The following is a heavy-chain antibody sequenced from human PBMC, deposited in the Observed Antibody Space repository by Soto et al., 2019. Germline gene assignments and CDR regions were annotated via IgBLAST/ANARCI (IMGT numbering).Heavy chain of an antibody. J-gene: IGHJ4*02. D-gene: IGHD2-15*01. CDR1: GYIFRSYW. Sequence: RGESLKISCKGSGYIFRSYWIAWVRQMPGKGLEWMWIIYPGDSDTRYSPSFQGQVTISADTSISTSYLQWSNLKASDSAMYYCSRQAGWSKGDDSWGQGTLVTVSS. CDR3: SRQAGWSKGDDS. CDR2: IYPGDSDT. V-gene: IGHV5-51*01.